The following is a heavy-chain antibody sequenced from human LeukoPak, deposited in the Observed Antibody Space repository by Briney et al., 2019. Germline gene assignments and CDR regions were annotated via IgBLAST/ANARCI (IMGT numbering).Heavy chain of an antibody. D-gene: IGHD2-2*01. J-gene: IGHJ5*02. CDR3: ARVRTDIVVVPAAIWFDP. CDR2: INTNTGNP. Sequence: GASVKVSCKASGYTFTSYAMNWVRQAPGQGLEWMGWINTNTGNPTYAQGFTGRFVFSLDISVSTAYLQISSLKAEDTAVYYCARVRTDIVVVPAAIWFDPWGQGTLVTVSS. V-gene: IGHV7-4-1*02. CDR1: GYTFTSYA.